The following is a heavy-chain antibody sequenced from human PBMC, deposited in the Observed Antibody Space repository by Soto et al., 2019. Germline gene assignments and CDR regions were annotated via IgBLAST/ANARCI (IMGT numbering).Heavy chain of an antibody. CDR1: GFTFSNYA. J-gene: IGHJ4*02. D-gene: IGHD6-13*01. CDR3: AKLIVAGGTGY. CDR2: IGGSGGIT. V-gene: IGHV3-23*01. Sequence: GGSLRLSCAASGFTFSNYAMSWVRQAPGKGLEWVSSIGGSGGITYYTDSVKGRFTISRDNSKNTLYLQMNSLRAEDTAVYYCAKLIVAGGTGYWGQGTLVTVSS.